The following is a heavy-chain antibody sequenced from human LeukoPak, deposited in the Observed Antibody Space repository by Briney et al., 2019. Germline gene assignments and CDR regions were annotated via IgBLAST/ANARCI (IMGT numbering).Heavy chain of an antibody. CDR1: GFTFSKYW. D-gene: IGHD5-24*01. J-gene: IGHJ4*02. CDR3: GRQTERDAYNRY. Sequence: GGSLRLSCAGSGFTFSKYWMTWVRQAPGKGLEWVANIKPDGGDKRYVDSVQGRFSIYRDSAKNSLYLQMNSLRAEDTAMYYCGRQTERDAYNRYWGQGTLVTVFS. CDR2: IKPDGGDK. V-gene: IGHV3-7*05.